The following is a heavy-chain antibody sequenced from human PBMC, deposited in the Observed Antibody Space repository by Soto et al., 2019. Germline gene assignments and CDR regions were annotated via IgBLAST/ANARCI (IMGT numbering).Heavy chain of an antibody. CDR2: ITGTSAFT. V-gene: IGHV3-21*01. CDR3: ARDNLACQGDFDL. D-gene: IGHD3-16*01. J-gene: IGHJ4*02. Sequence: GGSLRLSCSASGFIFSHFQLNCVRQAPGSGLEWLASITGTSAFTQYADSIEGRFTISRHNPNNLLFLQMDNLRTEDTAVYYLARDNLACQGDFDLWGQGTLVTVSS. CDR1: GFIFSHFQ.